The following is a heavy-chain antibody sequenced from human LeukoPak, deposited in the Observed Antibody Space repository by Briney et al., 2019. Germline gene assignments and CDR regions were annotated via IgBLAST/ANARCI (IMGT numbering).Heavy chain of an antibody. J-gene: IGHJ4*02. D-gene: IGHD4-11*01. CDR2: INHSGST. V-gene: IGHV4-34*01. Sequence: PSETLSLTCAVYGGSFSGYYWSWIRQPPGKGLEWIGEINHSGSTNYNPSLKSRVTISVDTFKNQFSLKLSSVTAADTAVYYCARGPSDYKDFDYWGQGTLVTVSS. CDR3: ARGPSDYKDFDY. CDR1: GGSFSGYY.